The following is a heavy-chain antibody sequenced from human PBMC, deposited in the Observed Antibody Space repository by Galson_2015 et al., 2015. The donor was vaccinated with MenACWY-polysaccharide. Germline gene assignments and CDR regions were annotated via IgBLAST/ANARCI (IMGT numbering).Heavy chain of an antibody. Sequence: SLRLSCAASGFIFSGYWMTWVRQAPGKGLEWVANVKKDGSEKHCVDSVKGRFTISRDNGRSSLYLQMNGLRVEDTAVYYCARGHYGMDVWGQGTTVTVS. CDR3: ARGHYGMDV. J-gene: IGHJ6*02. CDR1: GFIFSGYW. V-gene: IGHV3-7*01. CDR2: VKKDGSEK.